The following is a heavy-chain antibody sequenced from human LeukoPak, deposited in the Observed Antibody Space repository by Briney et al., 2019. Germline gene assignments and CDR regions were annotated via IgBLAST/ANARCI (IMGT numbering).Heavy chain of an antibody. CDR2: INHSGST. CDR3: ARNRSPTWLVPHGGAFDI. D-gene: IGHD6-19*01. CDR1: GGSFSGYY. Sequence: PSETLSLTCAVYGGSFSGYYWSWIRQPPGKGLEWIGEINHSGSTNYNPSLKSRVTISVDTSKNQFSLKLSSVTAADTAVYYCARNRSPTWLVPHGGAFDIWGQGTMVTVSS. V-gene: IGHV4-34*01. J-gene: IGHJ3*02.